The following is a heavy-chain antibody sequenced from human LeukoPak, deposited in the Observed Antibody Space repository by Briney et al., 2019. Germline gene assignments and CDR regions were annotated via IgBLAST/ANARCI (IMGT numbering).Heavy chain of an antibody. J-gene: IGHJ4*02. V-gene: IGHV3-23*01. Sequence: GGSLRLSCAASGFTFNSYAMSWVRQAPGKGLEWVSAISARGGTTYYADSVKGRFTISRDNAKNTLYLQMNSLRAEDTAVYYCASWPVPKGDFDYWGQGTLVTVSS. CDR3: ASWPVPKGDFDY. D-gene: IGHD1-26*01. CDR2: ISARGGTT. CDR1: GFTFNSYA.